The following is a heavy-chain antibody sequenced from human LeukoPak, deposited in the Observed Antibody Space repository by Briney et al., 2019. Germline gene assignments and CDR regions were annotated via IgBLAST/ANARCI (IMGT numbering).Heavy chain of an antibody. CDR2: ISAYNGNT. Sequence: AASVKVSCKASGYTFTSYGISWVRQAPGQGLEWMGWISAYNGNTNYAQKLQGRVTMTTDTSTSTAYMELRSLRSDDTAVYYCARDRPLNYYGSGELMEPRKNYYYYYGMDVWGQGTTVTVSS. J-gene: IGHJ6*02. CDR1: GYTFTSYG. D-gene: IGHD3-10*01. CDR3: ARDRPLNYYGSGELMEPRKNYYYYYGMDV. V-gene: IGHV1-18*01.